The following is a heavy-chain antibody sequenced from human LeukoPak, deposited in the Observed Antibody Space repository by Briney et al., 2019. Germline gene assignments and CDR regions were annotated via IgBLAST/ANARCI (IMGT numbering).Heavy chain of an antibody. CDR2: INPNNGNT. D-gene: IGHD5-12*01. Sequence: ASVKVSCKASGYTFTDYSISWVRQAPGQGLELMGWINPNNGNTNYAQKLQGRVTMTTDTSTSTAYMELRSLRSDDTAVYYCAKDSGYDPPYFDYWGQGTLVTVSS. V-gene: IGHV1-18*01. CDR3: AKDSGYDPPYFDY. J-gene: IGHJ4*02. CDR1: GYTFTDYS.